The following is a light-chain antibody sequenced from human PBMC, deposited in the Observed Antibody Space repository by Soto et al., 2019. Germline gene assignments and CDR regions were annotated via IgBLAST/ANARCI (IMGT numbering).Light chain of an antibody. V-gene: IGKV3-15*01. CDR1: QSVTSN. J-gene: IGKJ1*01. Sequence: EIVMTQSPATLSVSPGERVTLSCRASQSVTSNLAWYQQNPGQAPRLLIYGASTRATGIPARFSGSGSGTDFTLTISSLQSEDFAVYYCQQYNTWPPMWTFGQGTKVDIK. CDR2: GAS. CDR3: QQYNTWPPMWT.